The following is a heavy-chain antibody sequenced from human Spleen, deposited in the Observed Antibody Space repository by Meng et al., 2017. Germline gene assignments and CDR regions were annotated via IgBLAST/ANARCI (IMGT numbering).Heavy chain of an antibody. CDR3: TIYTSGHI. Sequence: GGSLRLSCAASGFTFSSYSMNWVRQAPGKGLEWVSVIYAGGYTSSADSVKGRFTISRHNSENTVYLQMNSLKTEDTAVYYCTIYTSGHIWGQGTMVTVSS. CDR1: GFTFSSYS. CDR2: IYAGGYT. D-gene: IGHD6-19*01. J-gene: IGHJ3*02. V-gene: IGHV3-53*04.